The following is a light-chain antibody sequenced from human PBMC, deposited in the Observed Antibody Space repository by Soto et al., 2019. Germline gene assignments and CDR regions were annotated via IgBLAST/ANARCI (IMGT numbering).Light chain of an antibody. CDR1: SGHSSYA. J-gene: IGLJ2*01. CDR2: LNSDGSH. Sequence: QPALTQSPSASASLGASVKLTCTLSSGHSSYAIAWHQQQPEKGPRYLMKLNSDGSHSKGDGIPDRFSGSSSGAERYLTISSLQSEDEADYYCQTWGTGGVFGGGTKVTVL. V-gene: IGLV4-69*01. CDR3: QTWGTGGV.